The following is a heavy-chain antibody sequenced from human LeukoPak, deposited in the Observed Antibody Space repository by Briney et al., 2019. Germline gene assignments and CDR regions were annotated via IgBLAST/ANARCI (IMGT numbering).Heavy chain of an antibody. V-gene: IGHV3-30*02. D-gene: IGHD3-3*01. CDR1: GFTFSAYG. CDR2: VRYDGSNK. J-gene: IGHJ4*02. Sequence: GGSLRLSCAASGFTFSAYGMHWVRQAPGKGLEWLAFVRYDGSNKHYADSVKGRFPISSDNSKKTLYLQLSSLRPEDTAVYYCAKGIRFFECSTHDYWGQGTLVTVSS. CDR3: AKGIRFFECSTHDY.